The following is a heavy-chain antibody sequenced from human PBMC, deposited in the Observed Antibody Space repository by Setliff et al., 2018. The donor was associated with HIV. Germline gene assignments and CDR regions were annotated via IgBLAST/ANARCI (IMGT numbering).Heavy chain of an antibody. J-gene: IGHJ4*02. D-gene: IGHD6-13*01. CDR2: INHSGST. CDR1: GGSFSGYY. V-gene: IGHV4-34*01. Sequence: LSLTCAVYGGSFSGYYWSWIRQSPGKGLDWIGEINHSGSTNYSPSLKSRVTISVDTSKNQFSLKVSSVTAADTAVYYCARVARGGHSSRWYYFDYWGQGTRVTVSS. CDR3: ARVARGGHSSRWYYFDY.